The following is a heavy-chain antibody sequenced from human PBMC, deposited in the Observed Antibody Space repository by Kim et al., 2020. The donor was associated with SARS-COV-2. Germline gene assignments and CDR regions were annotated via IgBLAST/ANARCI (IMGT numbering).Heavy chain of an antibody. CDR2: A. J-gene: IGHJ1*01. D-gene: IGHD3-16*01. CDR3: ASDATTLGYFHF. V-gene: IGHV1-69*01. Sequence: AHYAQKFQGRVTIIADESTSTAYMELSSLRSEDTALYYCASDATTLGYFHFWGQGTLVTVSS.